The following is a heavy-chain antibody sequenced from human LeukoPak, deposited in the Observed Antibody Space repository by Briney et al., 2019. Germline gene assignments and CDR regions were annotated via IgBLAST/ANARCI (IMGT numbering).Heavy chain of an antibody. CDR2: ISAYNGNT. V-gene: IGHV1-18*01. J-gene: IGHJ4*02. Sequence: ASVKVSCRASGYTFTSYGISWVRQAPGQGLEWMGWISAYNGNTNYAQKLQGRVTMTTDTSTSTAYMELRSLRSDDTAVYYCARGRGRAGTAELDYWGQGTLVTVSS. CDR1: GYTFTSYG. CDR3: ARGRGRAGTAELDY. D-gene: IGHD6-13*01.